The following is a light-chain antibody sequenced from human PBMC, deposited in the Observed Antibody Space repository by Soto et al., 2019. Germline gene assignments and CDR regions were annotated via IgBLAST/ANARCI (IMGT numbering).Light chain of an antibody. CDR3: MQALQTRT. CDR2: LGS. CDR1: QSLLHSNGYNY. Sequence: DIVMTQSPLSLPVTPGEPASISCRSSQSLLHSNGYNYLDWYLQKPGQSPQLLIYLGSNRASGVPDRFSGSGSGTDFTVKIRRVEAEDVGVYYCMQALQTRTFGQGTRLEIK. J-gene: IGKJ5*01. V-gene: IGKV2-28*01.